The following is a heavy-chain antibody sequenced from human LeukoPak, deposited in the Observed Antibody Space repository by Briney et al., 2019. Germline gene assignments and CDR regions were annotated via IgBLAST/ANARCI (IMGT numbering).Heavy chain of an antibody. CDR3: AKEDVGGWCGIDY. D-gene: IGHD6-19*01. Sequence: TGRSLRLSCAASGFTFSSYGMHWVRQAPGKGLEWVALISYDGNNQYYPDSVKGRFTISRDNSKNTLYLQMNSLRAEDTAVYYCAKEDVGGWCGIDYWGQGTLVTVSS. CDR2: ISYDGNNQ. V-gene: IGHV3-30*18. CDR1: GFTFSSYG. J-gene: IGHJ4*02.